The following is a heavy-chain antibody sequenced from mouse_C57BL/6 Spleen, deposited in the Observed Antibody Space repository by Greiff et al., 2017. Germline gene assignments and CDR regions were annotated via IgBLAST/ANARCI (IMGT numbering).Heavy chain of an antibody. Sequence: QVQLQQSGAELVKPGASVKLSCKASGYTFTEYTIHWVKQRSGQGLEWIGWSYPGSGSIKYNEKFKDKATLTADKSSSTVYMELSRLTSEDSAVYFCARHGIYYYGSSPYYYAMDYWGQGTSVTVSS. CDR1: GYTFTEYT. D-gene: IGHD1-1*01. CDR3: ARHGIYYYGSSPYYYAMDY. CDR2: SYPGSGSI. J-gene: IGHJ4*01. V-gene: IGHV1-62-2*01.